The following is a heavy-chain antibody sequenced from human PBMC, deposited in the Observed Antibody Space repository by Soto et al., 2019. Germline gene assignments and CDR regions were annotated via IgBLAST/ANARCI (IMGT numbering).Heavy chain of an antibody. D-gene: IGHD6-6*01. CDR2: ISSSSSYI. V-gene: IGHV3-21*01. Sequence: LRLCWAASGFTFSSYSMTWVRQAPGKGLEWVSSISSSSSYIYYADSVKGRFTISRDNAKNSLYLQMNSLRAEDTAVYYCASQSIAAHLYWGQGTLVTVSS. CDR1: GFTFSSYS. J-gene: IGHJ4*02. CDR3: ASQSIAAHLY.